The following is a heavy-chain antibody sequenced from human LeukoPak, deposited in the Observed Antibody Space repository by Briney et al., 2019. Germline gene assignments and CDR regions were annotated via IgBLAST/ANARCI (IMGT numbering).Heavy chain of an antibody. V-gene: IGHV4-4*02. J-gene: IGHJ4*02. Sequence: KPSETLSLTCGVSGGSISNTNWWSWVRQPPGQGLEWIGEISLTGLTNYNPSLESRVSVSLDKSKNQLSLNLTSVTAADTAVYYCSRENGAFSPFGYWGQGTLVTVPS. CDR2: ISLTGLT. D-gene: IGHD2-8*01. CDR1: GGSISNTNW. CDR3: SRENGAFSPFGY.